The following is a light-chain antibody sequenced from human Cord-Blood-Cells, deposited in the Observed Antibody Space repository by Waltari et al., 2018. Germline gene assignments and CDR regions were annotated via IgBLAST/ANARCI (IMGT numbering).Light chain of an antibody. V-gene: IGKV2-28*01. CDR3: MQALQTPYC. CDR1: QSLLHSNGYNY. Sequence: DIVMTQSPLSLPVTPGEPASISCRSSQSLLHSNGYNYLDWYLQKPGQSPQLLIYLGSNRASGVPDRFSGSGSGTDFTLKISRVEAEDVGVYYCMQALQTPYCFGQWTTLEIK. J-gene: IGKJ2*03. CDR2: LGS.